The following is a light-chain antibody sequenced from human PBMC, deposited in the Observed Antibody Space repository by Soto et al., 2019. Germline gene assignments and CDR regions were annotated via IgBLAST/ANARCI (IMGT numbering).Light chain of an antibody. CDR2: GAS. CDR3: QQHGTSPYT. CDR1: QSLRSSY. Sequence: EVVLTQSPNTLSLSPGERATLSCWASQSLRSSYLAWYQRKPGQAPRLLMFGASRRATGIPDRFNGSGSGTDFILTISRLEPEDVALYYCQQHGTSPYTFGQGTVLEI. V-gene: IGKV3-20*01. J-gene: IGKJ2*01.